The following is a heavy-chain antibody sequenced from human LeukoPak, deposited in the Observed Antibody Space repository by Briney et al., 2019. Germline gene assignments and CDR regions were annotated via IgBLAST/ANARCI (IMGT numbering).Heavy chain of an antibody. J-gene: IGHJ4*02. D-gene: IGHD1-26*01. Sequence: PGGSLRPSFAASVFTFSGEARTWVGGPPGKGLRWCSSISASGVMTYYADSVKGRFTVSRDSSKNSLYLQMSSLTAADTAVYYCAKDRSIGTYYTFDHWGQGTLVTVSS. CDR2: ISASGVMT. V-gene: IGHV3-23*01. CDR3: AKDRSIGTYYTFDH. CDR1: VFTFSGEA.